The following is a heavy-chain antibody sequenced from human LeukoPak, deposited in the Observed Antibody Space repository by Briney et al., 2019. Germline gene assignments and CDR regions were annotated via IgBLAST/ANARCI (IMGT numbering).Heavy chain of an antibody. Sequence: SQTLSLTCAISGDSVSSNSAAWNWIRQSPSRGLEWLGRTYYRSKWYNDYAVSVKSRITINPDTSKNQFSLQLNSVTPEDTAVYYCARELLWFGELLGVWFDPWGQGTLVTVSS. CDR2: TYYRSKWYN. CDR1: GDSVSSNSAA. D-gene: IGHD3-10*01. CDR3: ARELLWFGELLGVWFDP. V-gene: IGHV6-1*01. J-gene: IGHJ5*02.